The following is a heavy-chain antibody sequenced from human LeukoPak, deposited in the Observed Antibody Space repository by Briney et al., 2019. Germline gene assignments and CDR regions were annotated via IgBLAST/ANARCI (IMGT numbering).Heavy chain of an antibody. V-gene: IGHV4-4*07. J-gene: IGHJ6*03. CDR2: IYTSGST. Sequence: PSETLSLTCTVSGGSISSYYWSWIRQPAGKGLEWIGRIYTSGSTNYNPSLKSRVTMSVDTSKNQFSLKLSSVTAADTAVYYCARYYDSSGYYPNYYYHMDVWGKGTTVTVSS. CDR3: ARYYDSSGYYPNYYYHMDV. D-gene: IGHD3-22*01. CDR1: GGSISSYY.